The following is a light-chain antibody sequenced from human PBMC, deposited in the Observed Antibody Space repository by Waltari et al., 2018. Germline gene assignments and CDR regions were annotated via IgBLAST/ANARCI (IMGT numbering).Light chain of an antibody. CDR2: WAS. CDR3: QQYYSRVLT. V-gene: IGKV4-1*01. Sequence: DIVMTQSPDSLALSLGVRATIHCKSSQTIFFNKMYYFAWYQQKSGQPPKLLIYWASTRESGVPDRFSGSGSGTDFNLTISSLQAEDVAVYYCQQYYSRVLTFGGGTKVEIK. CDR1: QTIFFNKMYY. J-gene: IGKJ4*01.